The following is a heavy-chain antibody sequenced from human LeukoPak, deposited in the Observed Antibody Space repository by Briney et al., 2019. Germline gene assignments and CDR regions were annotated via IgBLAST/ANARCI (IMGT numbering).Heavy chain of an antibody. J-gene: IGHJ4*02. CDR3: ARVLAVALDY. CDR2: IYSGGST. D-gene: IGHD6-19*01. Sequence: GGSLRLSCAASGFTVSSNYMSWVRQAPGKGLEWVSVIYSGGSTYYADSVKGRFTISRDNSKNTLYLQMNSLRAEDAAVYYCARVLAVALDYWGQGTLVTVSS. CDR1: GFTVSSNY. V-gene: IGHV3-53*01.